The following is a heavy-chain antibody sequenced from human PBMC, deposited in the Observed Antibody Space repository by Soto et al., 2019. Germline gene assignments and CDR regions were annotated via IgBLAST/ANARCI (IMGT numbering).Heavy chain of an antibody. V-gene: IGHV4-59*01. CDR1: SGSISSYY. CDR2: IYYSGST. J-gene: IGHJ6*02. D-gene: IGHD1-26*01. Sequence: SETLSLTCTVSSGSISSYYWSWIRQPPGKGLEWIGYIYYSGSTNYNPSLKSRVTISVDTSKNQFSLKLSSVTAADTAVYYCARGGRGYYGMDVWGQGTTVTVSS. CDR3: ARGGRGYYGMDV.